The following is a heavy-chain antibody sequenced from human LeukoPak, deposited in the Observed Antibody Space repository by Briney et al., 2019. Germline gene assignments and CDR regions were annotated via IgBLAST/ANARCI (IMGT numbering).Heavy chain of an antibody. J-gene: IGHJ4*02. Sequence: GGSLRLSCAASGFTFSDYYMSWIRQAPGKGLEWVSYISSSGSTIYYADSVKGRFTISRDNAKNSLHLQMNSLRAEDTAVYYCARDPRKLELDDYWGQGTLVTVSS. D-gene: IGHD1-7*01. V-gene: IGHV3-11*01. CDR2: ISSSGSTI. CDR1: GFTFSDYY. CDR3: ARDPRKLELDDY.